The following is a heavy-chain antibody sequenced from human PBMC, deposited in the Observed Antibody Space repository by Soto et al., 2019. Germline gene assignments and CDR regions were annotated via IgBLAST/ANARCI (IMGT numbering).Heavy chain of an antibody. CDR2: ISYSGRT. CDR3: ARQQYYDGRGLFDY. D-gene: IGHD3-16*01. V-gene: IGHV4-39*01. J-gene: IGHJ4*02. Sequence: SETLSLTCSVSGGSINNRTYYWGWTRQPPGKGLEWIGSISYSGRTYDNPSLKSRVTISSDTSNNQFSLKLSSVTAADTAVYYCARQQYYDGRGLFDYWGQGTLVTVSS. CDR1: GGSINNRTYY.